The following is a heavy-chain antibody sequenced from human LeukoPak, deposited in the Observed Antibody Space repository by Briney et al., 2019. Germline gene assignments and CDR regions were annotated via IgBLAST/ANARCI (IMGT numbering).Heavy chain of an antibody. V-gene: IGHV3-9*01. CDR3: AKDRTVGASYWYFDL. CDR1: GFTFDNYA. Sequence: GGSLRLSCAASGFTFDNYAMNWVRQVPGKGLEWISLISWNSGTIGYADSVKGRFTISRDSSRSTLFLHMNTLRAEDTAIYYCAKDRTVGASYWYFDLWGRGTLVTVSS. CDR2: ISWNSGTI. D-gene: IGHD1-26*01. J-gene: IGHJ2*01.